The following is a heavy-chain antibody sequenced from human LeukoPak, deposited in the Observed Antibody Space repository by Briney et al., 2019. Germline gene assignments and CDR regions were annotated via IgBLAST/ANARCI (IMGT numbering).Heavy chain of an antibody. J-gene: IGHJ4*02. CDR2: IRNDGSTK. CDR1: GFTFGSYG. CDR3: EKDQPDVGTTAWFFHY. D-gene: IGHD1-26*01. V-gene: IGHV3-30*02. Sequence: GGSLRLSCAASGFTFGSYGIHWVRQALGKVLGWVAFIRNDGSTKYYTDSVKGRFTISRDNSRATLYLQMNSLRAEDTAVYYCEKDQPDVGTTAWFFHYWGQGTLVTVSS.